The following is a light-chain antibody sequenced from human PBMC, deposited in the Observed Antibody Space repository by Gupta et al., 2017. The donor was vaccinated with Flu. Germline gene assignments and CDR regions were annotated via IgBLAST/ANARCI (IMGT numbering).Light chain of an antibody. J-gene: IGKJ4*01. V-gene: IGKV1-9*01. CDR1: QGVGTY. CDR2: AAS. Sequence: DIQLTQSPSFLSASIGDRVTITCRASQGVGTYLAWYQRKPGKAPKVLVYAASTLQSGVPSRFSGSGSGTEFTLTISSLQPEDFATYYCQQLNDYPLTFGGGTKVEIK. CDR3: QQLNDYPLT.